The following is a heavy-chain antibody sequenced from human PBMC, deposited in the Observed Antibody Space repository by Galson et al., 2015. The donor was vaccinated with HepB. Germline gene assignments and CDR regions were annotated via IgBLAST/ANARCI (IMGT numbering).Heavy chain of an antibody. CDR1: GGSFSGYY. CDR2: ISHSGIT. Sequence: ETLSLTCAAYGGSFSGYYWSWIRQPPGKGLEWIGEISHSGITNYKPSLKSRLTISVDTSKSQFSLRLTSVTAADTAVYYCATDYYYHMDVWGKGTTVTVSS. CDR3: ATDYYYHMDV. J-gene: IGHJ6*03. V-gene: IGHV4-34*01.